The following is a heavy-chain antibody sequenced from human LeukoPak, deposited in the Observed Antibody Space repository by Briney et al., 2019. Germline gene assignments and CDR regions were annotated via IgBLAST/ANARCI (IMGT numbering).Heavy chain of an antibody. V-gene: IGHV1-2*02. J-gene: IGHJ4*02. CDR2: INPNSGGT. CDR3: AGLSGYDPYYFDY. D-gene: IGHD5-12*01. CDR1: GYSFTGYY. Sequence: ASVKVSYKASGYSFTGYYMHWVRQAPGQGLEWMGCINPNSGGTDYAQKFQGRVTMTRDTSISTAYMELSRLTSDDTAVYYCAGLSGYDPYYFDYWGQGTLVAVSS.